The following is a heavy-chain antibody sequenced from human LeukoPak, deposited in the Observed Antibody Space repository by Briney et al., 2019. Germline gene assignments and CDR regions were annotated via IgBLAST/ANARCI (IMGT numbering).Heavy chain of an antibody. CDR2: IYYSGST. J-gene: IGHJ4*02. CDR1: GGSISSYY. D-gene: IGHD6-19*01. Sequence: SETLSLTCTVSGGSISSYYWSWIRQPPGKGLEWIGYIYYSGSTNYTPSLKSRVTISVDTSKNQFSLKLSSVTAADTAVYYCARLGSGWYSIFDYWGQGTLVTVSS. V-gene: IGHV4-59*08. CDR3: ARLGSGWYSIFDY.